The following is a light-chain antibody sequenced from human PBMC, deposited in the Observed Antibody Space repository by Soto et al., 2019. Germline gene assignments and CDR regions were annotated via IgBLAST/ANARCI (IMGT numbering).Light chain of an antibody. V-gene: IGKV1-5*03. CDR1: QTISSW. CDR3: QHYNSYSEA. J-gene: IGKJ1*01. CDR2: KAS. Sequence: DIQMTQSPSTLSGSVGDRVTITCRASQTISSWLAWYQQKPGKAPKLLIYKASTFKSGVTSRFSGSGSGTEFTLTISSLQPDDFATYYCQHYNSYSEAFGQGTKVELK.